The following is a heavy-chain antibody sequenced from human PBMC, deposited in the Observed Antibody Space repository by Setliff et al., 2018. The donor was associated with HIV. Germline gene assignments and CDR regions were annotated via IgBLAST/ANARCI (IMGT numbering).Heavy chain of an antibody. CDR2: TKYDGSES. CDR3: ARRKLEVWVNDYYSYYLDV. CDR1: GLTFNRYW. V-gene: IGHV3-7*01. J-gene: IGHJ6*03. Sequence: GGSLRLSCVASGLTFNRYWMSWVRQVPGKGLEWVSNTKYDGSESYYVDSVKGRFTISRDNAKNSLILQMNSLTVEDTAVYYCARRKLEVWVNDYYSYYLDVWGKGTTVTVSS. D-gene: IGHD1-1*01.